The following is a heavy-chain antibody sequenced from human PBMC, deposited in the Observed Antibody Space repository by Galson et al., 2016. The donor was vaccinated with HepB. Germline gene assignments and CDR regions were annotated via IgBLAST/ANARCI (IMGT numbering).Heavy chain of an antibody. Sequence: SVKVSCKASGYIFTSYGISWVRQAPGQGLEWMGWISAYHGNTYYAQNLQGRLTMTTDTSTSTAYMELRGLSSDDTAVYYCARDFGVRGVPLDYYGMDVWGQGTTVTVSS. V-gene: IGHV1-18*01. J-gene: IGHJ6*02. CDR1: GYIFTSYG. D-gene: IGHD3-10*01. CDR3: ARDFGVRGVPLDYYGMDV. CDR2: ISAYHGNT.